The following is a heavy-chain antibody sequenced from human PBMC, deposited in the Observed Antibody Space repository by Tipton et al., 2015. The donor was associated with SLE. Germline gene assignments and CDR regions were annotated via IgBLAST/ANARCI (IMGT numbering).Heavy chain of an antibody. CDR1: GYTFTNHG. CDR2: ISAYNGNT. Sequence: QLVQSGAEVKKSGASVKVSCKASGYTFTNHGITWVRQAPGQGLEWMGRISAYNGNTNYAQKFQGRVTMTRDTSTSTAHMELSSLRSEDSAVYYCAKDTDFDYWGQGSLVTVSS. V-gene: IGHV1-18*01. J-gene: IGHJ4*02. CDR3: AKDTDFDY.